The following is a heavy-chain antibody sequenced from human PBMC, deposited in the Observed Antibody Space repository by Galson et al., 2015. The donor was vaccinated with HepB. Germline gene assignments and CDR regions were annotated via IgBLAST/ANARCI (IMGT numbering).Heavy chain of an antibody. J-gene: IGHJ4*02. CDR2: ISSSGSTI. V-gene: IGHV3-48*03. CDR1: GFTFSSYE. CDR3: AHLYTYYDYIWGSYRSGPAFDY. D-gene: IGHD3-16*02. Sequence: SLRLSCAASGFTFSSYEMNWVRQAPGKGLEWVSYISSSGSTIYYADSVKGRFTISRDNAKNSLYLQMNSLRAEDTAVYYCAHLYTYYDYIWGSYRSGPAFDYWGQGTLVTVSS.